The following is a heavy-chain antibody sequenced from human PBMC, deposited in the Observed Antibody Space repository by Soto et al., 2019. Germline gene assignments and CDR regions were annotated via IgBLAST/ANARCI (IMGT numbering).Heavy chain of an antibody. Sequence: EVHLLESGGGLVHPGESLRLSCGASGFTFSSCVMTWVRQAPGKGLEWVSCITESGAGTYYADSVKGRFTLSRDNSKNTMYLQMNNLRAEDTGVYYCAKGLINGRWYAEDWGQGTLVTVSS. V-gene: IGHV3-23*01. CDR1: GFTFSSCV. CDR2: ITESGAGT. CDR3: AKGLINGRWYAED. J-gene: IGHJ4*02. D-gene: IGHD6-13*01.